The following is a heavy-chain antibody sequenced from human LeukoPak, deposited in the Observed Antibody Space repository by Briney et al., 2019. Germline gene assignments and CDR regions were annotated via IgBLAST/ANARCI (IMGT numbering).Heavy chain of an antibody. J-gene: IGHJ4*02. Sequence: ASVKVSCKASGYVFNLYGISWVRQAPGQGLEWMGRISGYNGKTNYAQKLQGRVTMTTDTSTSTAYMELRSLRSDDTAVYYCARDYRDVLLWFGVLSKWGQGTLVTVSS. CDR3: ARDYRDVLLWFGVLSK. CDR2: ISGYNGKT. CDR1: GYVFNLYG. V-gene: IGHV1-18*01. D-gene: IGHD3-10*01.